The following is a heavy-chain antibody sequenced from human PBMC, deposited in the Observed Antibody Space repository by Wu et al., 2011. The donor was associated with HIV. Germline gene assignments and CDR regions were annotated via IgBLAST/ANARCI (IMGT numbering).Heavy chain of an antibody. D-gene: IGHD2-15*01. CDR3: ARSGEAAEYYYYYMNV. CDR2: MNPNTGNT. Sequence: QVQLVQSGAEVKKPGASVKVSCKASGYTFSSSDINWVRQAPGQGLEWVGWMNPNTGNTGYGEKFQGRVTISTNTSISTAYMEVRSLRSEDTALYYCARSGEAAEYYYYYMNVWGKGTTVTISS. CDR1: GYTFSSSD. V-gene: IGHV1-8*03. J-gene: IGHJ6*03.